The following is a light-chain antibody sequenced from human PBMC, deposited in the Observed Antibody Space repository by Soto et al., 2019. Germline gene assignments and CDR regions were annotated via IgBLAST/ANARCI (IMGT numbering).Light chain of an antibody. CDR1: TSNIGAGYG. J-gene: IGLJ3*02. Sequence: QAVLTQPPSVSGAPGQRVTISCTGTTSNIGAGYGVHWYQQVPGAAPKLLIYSTNNRPSGVPDRFSGSRSDTTASLAITGLQTDDEADYYCAAWDDSLSGWVFGGGTKLTVL. CDR3: AAWDDSLSGWV. CDR2: STN. V-gene: IGLV1-40*01.